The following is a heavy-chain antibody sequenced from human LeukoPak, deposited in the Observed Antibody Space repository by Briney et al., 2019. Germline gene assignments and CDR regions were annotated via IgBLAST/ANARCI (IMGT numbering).Heavy chain of an antibody. D-gene: IGHD3-22*01. CDR2: INHSGST. CDR3: ASVGYYDSSGYYEDAFDI. J-gene: IGHJ3*02. Sequence: SETLSLTCAVYGGSFSGYYWSWIRQPPGKGLEWIGEINHSGSTNYNPSLKSRVTISVDTSKNQFSQELSSVTAADTAVYYCASVGYYDSSGYYEDAFDIWGQGTMVTVSS. V-gene: IGHV4-34*01. CDR1: GGSFSGYY.